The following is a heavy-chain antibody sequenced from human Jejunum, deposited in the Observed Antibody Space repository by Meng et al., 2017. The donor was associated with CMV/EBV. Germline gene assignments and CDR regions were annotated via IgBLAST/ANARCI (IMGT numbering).Heavy chain of an antibody. V-gene: IGHV3-7*01. D-gene: IGHD2-2*01. CDR3: ARDCSTNCPFQPRGDY. CDR1: FSFSSYW. Sequence: FSFSSYWMGWVRQAPGKGLEWVATIKSDGSEKHYVDSVKGRFTISRDNAKNSLHLQIDSLRAEDTAVYHCARDCSTNCPFQPRGDYWGQGTLVTVSS. CDR2: IKSDGSEK. J-gene: IGHJ4*02.